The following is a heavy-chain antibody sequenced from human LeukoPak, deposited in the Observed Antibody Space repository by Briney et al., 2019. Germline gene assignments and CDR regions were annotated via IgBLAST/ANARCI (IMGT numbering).Heavy chain of an antibody. D-gene: IGHD3-3*01. CDR1: GGSISSYY. CDR3: ARYYDFWSGYYNWFDP. V-gene: IGHV4-59*01. Sequence: SETLSLTCTVSGGSISSYYWSWIRQPPGKGLEWIGYIYYSGSTNYNPSLKSRVTISVDTSKHQFSLKLSSVTAADTAVYYCARYYDFWSGYYNWFDPWGQGTLVTVSS. CDR2: IYYSGST. J-gene: IGHJ5*02.